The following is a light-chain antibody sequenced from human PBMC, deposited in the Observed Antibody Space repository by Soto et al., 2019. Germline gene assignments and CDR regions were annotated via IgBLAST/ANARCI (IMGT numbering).Light chain of an antibody. Sequence: DIQMTQSPSTLCASVGDRVTITFRASQSISSWLAWYQQKPGKAPKLLIYKASSLESGVPSRFSGSGSGTEFTLTISSLQPDDFATYYCQQYNSYWTFGQGTKVDI. CDR3: QQYNSYWT. J-gene: IGKJ1*01. V-gene: IGKV1-5*03. CDR2: KAS. CDR1: QSISSW.